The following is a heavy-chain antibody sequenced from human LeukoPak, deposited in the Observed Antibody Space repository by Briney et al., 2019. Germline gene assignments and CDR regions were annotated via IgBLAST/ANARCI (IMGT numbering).Heavy chain of an antibody. D-gene: IGHD3-3*01. J-gene: IGHJ6*03. V-gene: IGHV1-18*01. CDR3: ARVGSDFWSGHYYYYYYMDV. CDR2: IRGHYGDT. Sequence: ASVKVSCKASGYSFTSYGISWVRQAPGQGLEWMGWIRGHYGDTNYAEKFQGRVTMTTDISTSTAYMELRSLRSDDTAVYYCARVGSDFWSGHYYYYYYMDVWGKGTTVTVSS. CDR1: GYSFTSYG.